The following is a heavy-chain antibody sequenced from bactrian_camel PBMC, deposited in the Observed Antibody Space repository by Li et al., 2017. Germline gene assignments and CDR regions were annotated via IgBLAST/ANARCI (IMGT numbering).Heavy chain of an antibody. Sequence: HVQLVESGGGSVQAGGSLRLSCVASGITFDESDMGWYRQVPGKEPEGVAGLHSSGVSTCSDFVKGRFTISKDDAKNTLYLQMNSLKPEDSSMYYCAADHQSWYACRWSVKTPDRYTYWGQGTQVTVS. D-gene: IGHD1*01. CDR2: LHSSGVST. CDR1: GITFDESD. V-gene: IGHV3S63*01. J-gene: IGHJ4*01. CDR3: AADHQSWYACRWSVKTPDRYTY.